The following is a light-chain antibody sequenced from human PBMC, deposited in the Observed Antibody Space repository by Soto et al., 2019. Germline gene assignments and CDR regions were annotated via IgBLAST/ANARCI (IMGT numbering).Light chain of an antibody. CDR1: SSNIGAGYD. CDR3: QSYDISLSGPWV. J-gene: IGLJ3*02. Sequence: QSVLTQPPSVSGAPGQRVTISCTGNSSNIGAGYDVHWYQQLPRTAPKLLIYGNTNRPSGVPDRFSGSKSGTSASLAISGLQAEDDADYYGQSYDISLSGPWVFGGGTKLTVL. CDR2: GNT. V-gene: IGLV1-40*01.